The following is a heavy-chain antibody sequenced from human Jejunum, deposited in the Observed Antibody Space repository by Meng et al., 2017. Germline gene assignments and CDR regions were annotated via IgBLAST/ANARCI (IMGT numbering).Heavy chain of an antibody. CDR1: GFTFSSYG. V-gene: IGHV3-23*01. CDR3: AKRSVVAAWGAFDY. D-gene: IGHD2-15*01. J-gene: IGHJ4*02. Sequence: GESLKISCAASGFTFSSYGISWVRQAPGKGLEWVSSISHSGATTYYADSVKGRFTISRDNSRNALYLQMNGLRAEDTALYYCAKRSVVAAWGAFDYWGQGALVTASS. CDR2: ISHSGATT.